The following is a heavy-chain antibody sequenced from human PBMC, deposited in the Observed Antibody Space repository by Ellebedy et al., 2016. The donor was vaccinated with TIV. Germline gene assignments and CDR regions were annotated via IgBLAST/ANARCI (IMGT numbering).Heavy chain of an antibody. V-gene: IGHV3-23*01. CDR3: AKRVTGADRSGFDY. CDR2: ISSGGTDT. CDR1: GFTFSNYA. Sequence: GGSLRLXXAASGFTFSNYAMGWVRQAPGKGLDWVASISSGGTDTNYAASVEGRFSISRDNSKNTLFLQMNSLRAEDTAVYYCAKRVTGADRSGFDYWGQGTLVSVSS. D-gene: IGHD3-10*01. J-gene: IGHJ4*02.